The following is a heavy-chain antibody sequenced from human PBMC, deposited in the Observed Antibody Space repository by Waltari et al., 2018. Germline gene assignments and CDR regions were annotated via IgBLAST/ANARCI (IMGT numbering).Heavy chain of an antibody. CDR3: ARGSRIVGATTSRRYYYYGMDV. V-gene: IGHV1-2*02. D-gene: IGHD1-26*01. J-gene: IGHJ6*02. CDR2: INPNSGGT. Sequence: QVQLVQSGAEVKKPGASVKVSCKASGYTFTGYYMHWVRQAPGQGLEWMGWINPNSGGTNYAQKFQGRVTMTRDTSISTAYMELSRLRSDDTAVYYCARGSRIVGATTSRRYYYYGMDVWGQGTTVTVSS. CDR1: GYTFTGYY.